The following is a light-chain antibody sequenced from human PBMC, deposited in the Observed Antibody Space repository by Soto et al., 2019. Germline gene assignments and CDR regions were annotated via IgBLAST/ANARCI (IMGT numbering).Light chain of an antibody. CDR3: SSYTSSSTYV. V-gene: IGLV2-14*03. CDR1: SSDVGGYNY. J-gene: IGLJ1*01. Sequence: QSALTQPASVSGSPGQSITISCTGTSSDVGGYNYVSWSQQHPGKAPQLMMYEVSNRPSGVSNRFSGSKSGNTASLTISGLQSEDEADYYCSSYTSSSTYVFGTGTKLTVL. CDR2: EVS.